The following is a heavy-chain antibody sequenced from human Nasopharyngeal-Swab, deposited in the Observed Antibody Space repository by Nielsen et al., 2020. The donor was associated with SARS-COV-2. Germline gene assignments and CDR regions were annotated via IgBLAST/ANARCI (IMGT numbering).Heavy chain of an antibody. CDR2: IWYDGSNK. D-gene: IGHD6-19*01. CDR3: ARDEAVAQLSYYGMDV. J-gene: IGHJ6*02. Sequence: GESLKISCAASGSTFSSYGMHWVRQAPGKGLEWVAVIWYDGSNKYYADSVKGRFTISRDNSKNTLYLQMNSLRAEDTAVYYCARDEAVAQLSYYGMDVWGQGTTVTVSS. V-gene: IGHV3-33*01. CDR1: GSTFSSYG.